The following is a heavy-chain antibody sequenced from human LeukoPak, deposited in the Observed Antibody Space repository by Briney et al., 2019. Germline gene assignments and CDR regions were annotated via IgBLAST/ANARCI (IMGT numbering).Heavy chain of an antibody. J-gene: IGHJ1*01. CDR2: IYGGGDT. CDR3: AVLTTGWRFQH. V-gene: IGHV3-53*01. Sequence: SGGSLRLSCAVSGITVSDKYMSWVRQAPGKGLECVSLIYGGGDTYYADSVKGRFTISRDNSKNTLYLQMNSLRAEDTAVYYCAVLTTGWRFQHWGQGTLVTVSS. CDR1: GITVSDKY. D-gene: IGHD6-19*01.